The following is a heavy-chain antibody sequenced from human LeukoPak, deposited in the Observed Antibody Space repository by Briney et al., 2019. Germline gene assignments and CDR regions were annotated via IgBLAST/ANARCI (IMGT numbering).Heavy chain of an antibody. Sequence: GGSLRLSCAASGFTFSSYEMNWVRQAPGKGLEWASYISSSGSTIYYADSVKGRFTISRDKAKNSLYLQMNSLRAEDTAVYYCASGQVLLWFGELFDYWGQGTLVTVSS. V-gene: IGHV3-48*03. CDR2: ISSSGSTI. D-gene: IGHD3-10*01. CDR1: GFTFSSYE. CDR3: ASGQVLLWFGELFDY. J-gene: IGHJ4*02.